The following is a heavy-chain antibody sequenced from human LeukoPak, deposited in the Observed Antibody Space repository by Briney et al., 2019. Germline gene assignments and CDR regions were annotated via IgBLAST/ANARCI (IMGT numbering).Heavy chain of an antibody. CDR1: GFTFGDYA. J-gene: IGHJ4*02. D-gene: IGHD3-16*02. V-gene: IGHV3-49*04. CDR2: IRSKAYGGTT. CDR3: TRADYVWGSYREFDY. Sequence: GSLRLSCTASGFTFGDYAMSWVRQAPGKGLEWVGFIRSKAYGGTTEYAASVKARFTISTDYSKTIAYLQMNSLKTEDTAVYYCTRADYVWGSYREFDYWGQGTLVTVSS.